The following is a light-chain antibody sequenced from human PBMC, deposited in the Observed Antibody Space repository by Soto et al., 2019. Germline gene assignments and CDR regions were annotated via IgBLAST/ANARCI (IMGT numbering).Light chain of an antibody. CDR1: SSNIGAGYG. V-gene: IGLV1-40*01. CDR2: GNS. CDR3: QSYDSSLSGSRV. Sequence: QSVLTQPPSLFGAPGQRVTISCTGSSSNIGAGYGVHWYQLLPGTAPKLLIYGNSNRPSGVPDRFSGSKSGTSASLAITGLHAEDEADYYCQSYDSSLSGSRVFGGGTKLTVL. J-gene: IGLJ2*01.